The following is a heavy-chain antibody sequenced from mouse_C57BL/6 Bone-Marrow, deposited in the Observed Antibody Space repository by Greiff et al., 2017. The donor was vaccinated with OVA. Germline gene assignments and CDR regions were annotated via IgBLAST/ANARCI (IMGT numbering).Heavy chain of an antibody. J-gene: IGHJ3*01. V-gene: IGHV1-50*01. Sequence: QVQLQQPGAELVKPGASVKLSCKASGYTFTSYWMQWVKQRPGQGLEWIGEIDPSDSYTHYNDKFKGKATLTVDTSTSTAYMQLSSLTSEDSAVYYCARERDNSAWFAYWGQGTLVTVSA. CDR2: IDPSDSYT. CDR3: ARERDNSAWFAY. CDR1: GYTFTSYW. D-gene: IGHD3-2*02.